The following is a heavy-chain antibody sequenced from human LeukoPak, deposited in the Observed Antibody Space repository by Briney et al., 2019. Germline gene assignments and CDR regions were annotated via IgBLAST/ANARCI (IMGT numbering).Heavy chain of an antibody. CDR3: ARRNDFHI. V-gene: IGHV4-4*08. J-gene: IGHJ3*02. CDR2: IHSSKTT. CDR1: GDSITGYH. Sequence: SETLSLTCTVSGDSITGYHWSWIRQPPRKGLEWIGYIHSSKTTNYKPSLKSRVTISTNTTKNQISLKLTSVTAADPAIYYCARRNDFHIWGQGTMVTVSS.